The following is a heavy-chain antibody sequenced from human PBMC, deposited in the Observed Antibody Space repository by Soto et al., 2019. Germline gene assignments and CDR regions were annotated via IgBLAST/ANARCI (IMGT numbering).Heavy chain of an antibody. D-gene: IGHD3-10*01. CDR1: GGSISSGGYY. CDR3: ARDWQDYYGSGSYYPFDY. V-gene: IGHV4-31*02. Sequence: PSETLSLTCTVSGGSISSGGYYWSWIRQHPGKGLEWIGYIYYSGSTYYNPSLKSRVTISVDTSKNQFSLKLGSVTAADTAVYYCARDWQDYYGSGSYYPFDYWGQGTLVTVSS. CDR2: IYYSGST. J-gene: IGHJ4*02.